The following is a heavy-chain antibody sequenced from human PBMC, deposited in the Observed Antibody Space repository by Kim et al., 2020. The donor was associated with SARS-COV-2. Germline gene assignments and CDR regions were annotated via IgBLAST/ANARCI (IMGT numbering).Heavy chain of an antibody. V-gene: IGHV1-46*01. Sequence: ASVKVSCKASGYTFTSYYMHWVRQAPGQGLEWMGIINPSGGSTSYAQKFQGRVTMTRDTSTSTVYMELSSLRSEDTAVYYCARDRGKKWELPWFEPWGPGNPGTASS. CDR3: ARDRGKKWELPWFEP. CDR1: GYTFTSYY. J-gene: IGHJ5*02. CDR2: INPSGGST. D-gene: IGHD1-26*01.